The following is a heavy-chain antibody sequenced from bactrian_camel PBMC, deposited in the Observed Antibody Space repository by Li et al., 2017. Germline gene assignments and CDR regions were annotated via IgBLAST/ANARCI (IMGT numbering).Heavy chain of an antibody. J-gene: IGHJ6*01. CDR2: IDGDGHT. Sequence: DVQLVESGGGSVQAGGSLRLSCAFDAYTPANVRMAWFRQAPGKEREGVASIDGDGHTSVAHAVNERFTISKDSAKNTVYLQMNQLKPEDTAMYYCAARGPYCYTKLSVRDFTYWGQGTQVTVS. V-gene: IGHV3S10*01. D-gene: IGHD2*01. CDR3: AARGPYCYTKLSVRDFTY. CDR1: AYTPANVR.